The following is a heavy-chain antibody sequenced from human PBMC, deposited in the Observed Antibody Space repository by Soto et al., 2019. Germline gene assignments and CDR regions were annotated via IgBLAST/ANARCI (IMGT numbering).Heavy chain of an antibody. J-gene: IGHJ5*02. D-gene: IGHD2-15*01. CDR2: IYHSGST. V-gene: IGHV4-30-2*01. CDR1: GGSISSGGYS. Sequence: SETLSLTCAVSGGSISSGGYSWSWIRQPPGKGLEWIGYIYHSGSTYYNPSLKSRVTISVDRSKNQFSLKLSSVTAADTAVYYCARVLGYCSGGSCYSGGWFDPWGQGTLVTVSS. CDR3: ARVLGYCSGGSCYSGGWFDP.